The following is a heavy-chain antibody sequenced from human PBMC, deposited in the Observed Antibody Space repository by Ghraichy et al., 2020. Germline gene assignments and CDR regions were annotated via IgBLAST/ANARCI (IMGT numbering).Heavy chain of an antibody. J-gene: IGHJ4*02. V-gene: IGHV3-30*18. CDR2: ISYDGSNK. CDR1: GFTFSSYG. CDR3: AKDRTSSGWSDY. Sequence: LSLTCAASGFTFSSYGMHWVRQAPGKGLEWVAVISYDGSNKYYADSVKGRFTISRDNSKNTLYLQMNSLRAEDTAVYYCAKDRTSSGWSDYWGQGTLVTVSS. D-gene: IGHD6-19*01.